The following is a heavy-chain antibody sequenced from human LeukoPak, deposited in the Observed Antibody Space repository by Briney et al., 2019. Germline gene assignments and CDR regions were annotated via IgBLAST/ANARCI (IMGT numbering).Heavy chain of an antibody. J-gene: IGHJ4*02. D-gene: IGHD6-13*01. CDR1: GYTLTEFS. CDR3: ARGPRAAADDY. V-gene: IGHV1-24*01. Sequence: ASVKVSCKVSGYTLTEFSMHWVRRAPGQRLEWMGGFDPEDGETIYAQNFPGRVTITRDTSASTAYLELSSLRSEDTAEYYCARGPRAAADDYWGQGTLVTVSS. CDR2: FDPEDGET.